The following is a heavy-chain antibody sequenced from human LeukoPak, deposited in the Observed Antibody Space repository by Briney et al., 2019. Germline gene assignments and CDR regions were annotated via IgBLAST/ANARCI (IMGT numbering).Heavy chain of an antibody. CDR1: GFTFSSYN. D-gene: IGHD1-26*01. Sequence: GGYLRLSCAASGFTFSSYNMNWLRQAPGKGLDWVSSITTSSTYTFYADSVKGRFTISRDNAKNSLYLQMNSLRAEDTAIYYCARDPYNGNYGDSYYYYNDGWDKGLTVTISS. CDR3: ARDPYNGNYGDSYYYYNDG. J-gene: IGHJ6*03. CDR2: ITTSSTYT. V-gene: IGHV3-21*01.